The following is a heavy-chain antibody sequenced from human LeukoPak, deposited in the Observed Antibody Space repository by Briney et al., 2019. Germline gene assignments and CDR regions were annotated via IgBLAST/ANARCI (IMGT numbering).Heavy chain of an antibody. CDR1: GGSTSTYY. J-gene: IGHJ5*02. CDR2: IYTSGST. CDR3: ARVPHSSYCSSTSCYRDWFDP. D-gene: IGHD2-2*01. V-gene: IGHV4-4*07. Sequence: SETLSLTCTVSGGSTSTYYWSWIRQPAGKGLEWIGRIYTSGSTNYNPSLKSRVTISVDTSKNQFSLKLSSVTAADTAVYYCARVPHSSYCSSTSCYRDWFDPWGQGTLVTVSS.